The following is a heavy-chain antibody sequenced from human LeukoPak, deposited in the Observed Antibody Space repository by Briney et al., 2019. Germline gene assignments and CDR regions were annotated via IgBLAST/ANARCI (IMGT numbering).Heavy chain of an antibody. CDR2: FDPDDGET. D-gene: IGHD3-9*01. J-gene: IGHJ4*02. Sequence: GASVKVSCKGSGYTLTELSMHWVRQAPGKGLEWMGGFDPDDGETIYAQKFQGRLTMTEDTSTYTAYMELSSLESEDTAMYYCSTETSRFFDWSLSYWGQGTLVTVSS. V-gene: IGHV1-24*01. CDR3: STETSRFFDWSLSY. CDR1: GYTLTELS.